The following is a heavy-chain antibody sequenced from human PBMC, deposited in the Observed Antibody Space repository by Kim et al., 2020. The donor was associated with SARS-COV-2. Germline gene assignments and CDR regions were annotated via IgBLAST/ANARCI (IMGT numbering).Heavy chain of an antibody. Sequence: SVKVSCKASGFTFTSSAVQWVRQARGQRLEWIGWIVVGSGNTNYAQKFLERVTITRDMSTSTAYMELSSLRSEDTAVYYCAADPLHSGYVPYYYGMDVWGQGTTVTVSS. V-gene: IGHV1-58*01. CDR1: GFTFTSSA. CDR3: AADPLHSGYVPYYYGMDV. J-gene: IGHJ6*02. CDR2: IVVGSGNT. D-gene: IGHD5-12*01.